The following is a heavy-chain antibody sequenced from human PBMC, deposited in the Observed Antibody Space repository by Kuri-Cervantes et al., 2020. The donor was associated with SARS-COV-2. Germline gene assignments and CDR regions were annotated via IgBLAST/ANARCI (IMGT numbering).Heavy chain of an antibody. Sequence: ASVKVSCKASGGTFSSYAISWVRQAPGQGLEWMGWISAYNGNTNYAQKLQGRVTMTTDTSTSTAYMELRSLRSDDTAVYYCARGPVIAVAAGFDYWGQGTLVTVSS. V-gene: IGHV1-18*01. CDR3: ARGPVIAVAAGFDY. J-gene: IGHJ4*02. CDR1: GGTFSSYA. D-gene: IGHD6-19*01. CDR2: ISAYNGNT.